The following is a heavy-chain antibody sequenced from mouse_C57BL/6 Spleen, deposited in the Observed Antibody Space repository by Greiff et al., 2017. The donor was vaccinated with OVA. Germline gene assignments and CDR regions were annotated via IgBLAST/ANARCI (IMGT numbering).Heavy chain of an antibody. CDR3: ARRVITTKYAMDY. CDR1: GYTFTSYW. Sequence: QVQLKQPGAELVRPGTSVKLSCKASGYTFTSYWMHWVKQRPGQGLEWIGVIDPSDSYTNYNQKFKGKATLTVDTSSSTAYMQLSSLTSEDSAVYYCARRVITTKYAMDYWGQGTSVTVSS. D-gene: IGHD1-1*01. CDR2: IDPSDSYT. V-gene: IGHV1-59*01. J-gene: IGHJ4*01.